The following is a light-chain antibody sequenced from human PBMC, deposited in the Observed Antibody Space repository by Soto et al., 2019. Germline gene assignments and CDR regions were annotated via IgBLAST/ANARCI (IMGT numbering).Light chain of an antibody. V-gene: IGKV1-9*01. CDR2: AAS. CDR3: QQLNSYPRT. Sequence: DIPLTQSPSFLSASVGDRVTITYRASQGISSYLAWYQQKPGKAPKLLIYAASTLQSGVPSRYSGSGSGIEFTLTISSLQPEDFATYYCQQLNSYPRTFGQGTKVEIK. CDR1: QGISSY. J-gene: IGKJ1*01.